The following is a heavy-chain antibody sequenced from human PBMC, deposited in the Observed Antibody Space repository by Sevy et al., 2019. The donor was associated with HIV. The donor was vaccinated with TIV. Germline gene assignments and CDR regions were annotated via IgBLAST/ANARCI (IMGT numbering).Heavy chain of an antibody. CDR2: ISDSSSPR. CDR3: ARGLGALPGYYYAMDV. D-gene: IGHD6-6*01. V-gene: IGHV3-48*01. J-gene: IGHJ6*02. Sequence: GGSLRLSCAASGFIFSSYSMNWVRQAPGKGLEWISYISDSSSPRNYADSVKGRFTISRDNAKNSLYLQMNSLTAEDTAVYYCARGLGALPGYYYAMDVWGQGTTVTVSS. CDR1: GFIFSSYS.